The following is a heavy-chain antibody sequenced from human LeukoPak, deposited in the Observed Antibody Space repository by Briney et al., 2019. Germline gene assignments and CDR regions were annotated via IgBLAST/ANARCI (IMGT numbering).Heavy chain of an antibody. V-gene: IGHV6-1*01. CDR3: QGNPYYGAPNYGRDF. D-gene: IGHD4-17*01. CDR1: GDSVSSNSAA. J-gene: IGHJ6*04. CDR2: TYYRSKWYN. Sequence: SQTLSLTCAISGDSVSSNSAAWNWIRQSPSRGLEWLGRTYYRSKWYNDYAVSVKSRITINPDTSKNQFSLQLNSVTPEDTAVYYCQGNPYYGAPNYGRDFGAKGPRFTVS.